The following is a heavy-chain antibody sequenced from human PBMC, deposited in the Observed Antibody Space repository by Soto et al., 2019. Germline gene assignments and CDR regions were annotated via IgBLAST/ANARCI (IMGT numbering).Heavy chain of an antibody. CDR3: ASPKIAFYNWFDP. J-gene: IGHJ5*02. CDR2: IYYSGST. D-gene: IGHD3-3*02. V-gene: IGHV4-39*01. CDR1: GGSISSSSYY. Sequence: QLQLQESGPGLVKPSETLSLTCTVSGGSISSSSYYGGWIRQPPGKGLEWIGSIYYSGSTYYNPSLKSRVTISVDTSKNQFSLKLSSVTAADTAVYYCASPKIAFYNWFDPWGQGTLVTVSS.